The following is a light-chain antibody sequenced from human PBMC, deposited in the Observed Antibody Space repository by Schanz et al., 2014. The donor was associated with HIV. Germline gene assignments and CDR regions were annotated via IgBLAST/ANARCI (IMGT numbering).Light chain of an antibody. V-gene: IGKV1-39*01. Sequence: DIQMTQSPSSLSASVGDRVTITCRASQNIYRYLNWYQQKPGKAPNLLIYSASSLQSGVPSRFSGSGSGTDFTLTISSLQPEDIATYYCQQYENFPYTFGQGTKLEI. J-gene: IGKJ2*01. CDR2: SAS. CDR3: QQYENFPYT. CDR1: QNIYRY.